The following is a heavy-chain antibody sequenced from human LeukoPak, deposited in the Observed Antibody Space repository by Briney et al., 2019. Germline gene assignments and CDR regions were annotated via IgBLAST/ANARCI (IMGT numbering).Heavy chain of an antibody. J-gene: IGHJ4*02. CDR2: IGDDGRDQ. D-gene: IGHD7-27*01. Sequence: GGSLRLSCAASGFTFSGHAMHWVRQTPGVGLEWLAIIGDDGRDQHYTDSVKGRFTISRDNSKNTLFLQLNSLTPEDTALYFCARDLMWGFDYWGQGTLVTVSS. CDR1: GFTFSGHA. CDR3: ARDLMWGFDY. V-gene: IGHV3-30*02.